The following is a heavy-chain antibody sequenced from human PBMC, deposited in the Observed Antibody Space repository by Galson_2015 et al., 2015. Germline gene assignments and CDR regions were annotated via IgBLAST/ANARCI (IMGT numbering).Heavy chain of an antibody. J-gene: IGHJ6*04. CDR2: ISYDGSNK. CDR3: AKSGDSRVRGHIMMDFRVS. Sequence: SLRLSCAASGFTFSSYGMHWVRQAPGKGLEWVAVISYDGSNKYYADSVKGRFTISRDNSKNTLYLQMNSLRAEGTAVYYCAKSGDSRVRGHIMMDFRVSCGKATTFTVLS. D-gene: IGHD3-10*01. CDR1: GFTFSSYG. V-gene: IGHV3-30*18.